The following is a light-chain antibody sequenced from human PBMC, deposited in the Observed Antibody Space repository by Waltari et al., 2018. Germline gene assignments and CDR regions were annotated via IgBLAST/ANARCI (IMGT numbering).Light chain of an antibody. Sequence: SYLLTQPLSVSVAPVETASITCAGYNLGSYSVHWYQQKPAQAPVLVIFYDSDRPSGIPARFSGSNSGNTATLTITSVEAGDEARYYCQVWHADIDPGVFGTGTEVTVL. J-gene: IGLJ1*01. CDR1: NLGSYS. CDR2: YDS. V-gene: IGLV3-21*04. CDR3: QVWHADIDPGV.